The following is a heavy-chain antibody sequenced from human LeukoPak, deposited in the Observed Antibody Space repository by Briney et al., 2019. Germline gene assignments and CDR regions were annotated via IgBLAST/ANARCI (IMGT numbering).Heavy chain of an antibody. D-gene: IGHD1-1*01. CDR1: GGSFRAFY. J-gene: IGHJ4*03. Sequence: PSETLSLTCAVYGGSFRAFYWSWIRPSPGKGLGWIAEINHRGDTNYNPSVKSRVSISVDTSKNQFSLKVTSLTAADTAVYYCARGPTISETGYFDYWGQGTLVTVSS. CDR2: INHRGDT. V-gene: IGHV4-34*01. CDR3: ARGPTISETGYFDY.